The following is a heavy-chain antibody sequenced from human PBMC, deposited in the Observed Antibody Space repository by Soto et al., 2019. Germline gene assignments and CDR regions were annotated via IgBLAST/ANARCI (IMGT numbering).Heavy chain of an antibody. D-gene: IGHD6-19*01. CDR3: ARGNGQWPSPPDY. Sequence: QVQLVESGGGVVQPGRSLRLSCAASGFTFSDYAMHWVRQAPGKGLEWVTIISYDGGNEYYVESVKGRFTISGDNSKSTLYLQMNGLRPEDRGVYYGARGNGQWPSPPDYWGQGTLVTVSS. CDR2: ISYDGGNE. CDR1: GFTFSDYA. V-gene: IGHV3-30-3*01. J-gene: IGHJ4*02.